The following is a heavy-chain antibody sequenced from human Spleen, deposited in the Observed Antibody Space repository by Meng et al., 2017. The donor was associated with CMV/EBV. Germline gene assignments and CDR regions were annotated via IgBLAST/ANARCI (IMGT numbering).Heavy chain of an antibody. CDR2: SSWDGGST. CDR1: GFTFDDYT. Sequence: GGSLRLSCAASGFTFDDYTMHWVRQAPGKGLEWVSLSSWDGGSTYYADSVKGRFTISRDNSKNSLYLQMNSLRTEDTALYYCAKDLERSGWGGGGYYYYGMDVWGQGTTVTVSS. V-gene: IGHV3-43*01. D-gene: IGHD3-22*01. J-gene: IGHJ6*02. CDR3: AKDLERSGWGGGGYYYYGMDV.